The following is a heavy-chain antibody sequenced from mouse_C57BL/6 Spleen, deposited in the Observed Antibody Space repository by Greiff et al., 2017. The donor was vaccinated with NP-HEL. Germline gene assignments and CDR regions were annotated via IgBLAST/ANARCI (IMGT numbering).Heavy chain of an antibody. D-gene: IGHD1-1*01. CDR1: GYTFTDHT. Sequence: VKLMESDAELVKPGASVKISCKVSGYTFTDHTIHWMKQRPEQGLEWIGYIYPRDGSTKYNEKFKGKATLTADKSSSTAYMQLNSLTSEDSAVYFCASGGNYLYYFDYWGQGTTLTVSS. CDR2: IYPRDGST. V-gene: IGHV1-78*01. CDR3: ASGGNYLYYFDY. J-gene: IGHJ2*01.